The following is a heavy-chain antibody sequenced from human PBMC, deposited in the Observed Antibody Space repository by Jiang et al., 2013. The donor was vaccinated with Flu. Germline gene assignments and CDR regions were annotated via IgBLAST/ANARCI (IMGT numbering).Heavy chain of an antibody. J-gene: IGHJ6*02. Sequence: VSSTSAAWNWIRQSPSRGLEWLGRTYYRSKWYNDYAVSVKSRITINPDTSKNQFSLQLNSVTPEDTAVYYCARGSGVRVVVHDPGDYYYYGMDVWGQGTTVTVSS. CDR2: TYYRSKWYN. D-gene: IGHD2-15*01. CDR1: VSSTSAA. CDR3: ARGSGVRVVVHDPGDYYYYGMDV. V-gene: IGHV6-1*01.